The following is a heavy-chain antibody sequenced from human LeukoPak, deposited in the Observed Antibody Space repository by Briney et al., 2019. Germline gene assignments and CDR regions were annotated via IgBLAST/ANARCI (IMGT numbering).Heavy chain of an antibody. D-gene: IGHD2-21*01. J-gene: IGHJ3*02. CDR3: ARVPSVIDAFDI. CDR1: GGSISSGGYY. CDR2: IYYTGST. Sequence: SGALSLTCAVSGGSISSGGYYWSCIRQHPGRGLEWIAYIYYTGSTYYNPSLKSRLTISVDTSKNHFSLRLSSMTAADTAVYYCARVPSVIDAFDIWGQGTMVTVSS. V-gene: IGHV4-31*11.